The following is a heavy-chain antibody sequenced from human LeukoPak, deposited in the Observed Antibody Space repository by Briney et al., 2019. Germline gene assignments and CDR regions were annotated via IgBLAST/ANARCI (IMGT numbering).Heavy chain of an antibody. J-gene: IGHJ4*02. V-gene: IGHV1-69*05. CDR1: GGTFSSYA. CDR2: IIPIFGTA. Sequence: ASVKVSCKASGGTFSSYAISWVRQAPGQGLEWMGRIIPIFGTANYAQKFQGRVTITTDESTSTAYMELSSLRSEDTAVYYCARDPPRRDGYNREGDYWGQGTLVTLSS. D-gene: IGHD5-24*01. CDR3: ARDPPRRDGYNREGDY.